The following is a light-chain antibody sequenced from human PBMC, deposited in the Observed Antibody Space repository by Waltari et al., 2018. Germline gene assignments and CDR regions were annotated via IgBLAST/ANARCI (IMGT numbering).Light chain of an antibody. J-gene: IGKJ1*01. V-gene: IGKV4-1*01. Sequence: DIVMTQSPDSLAVSLGERATINCKSSQTLFYCSNNKNYLNWYQQKPGKAPKVLIYATSNLQSGVPSRFSGSGSGTDFTLTISSLQPEDFATYYCQQSFSIPRTFGQGTKVEIK. CDR3: QQSFSIPRT. CDR2: ATS. CDR1: QTLFYCSNNKNY.